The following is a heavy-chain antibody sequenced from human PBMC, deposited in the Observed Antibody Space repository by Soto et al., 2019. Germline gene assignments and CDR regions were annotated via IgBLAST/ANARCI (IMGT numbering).Heavy chain of an antibody. CDR2: IYPRDSDI. V-gene: IGHV5-51*01. CDR1: GYSFITHW. CDR3: ARSTGSSSWYEYNWFDP. D-gene: IGHD6-13*01. Sequence: GESLKISCQGSGYSFITHWIGWVRQMPGKGLEWMAIIYPRDSDIRYSPSFQGQVTVSVDKSISTAYLQWSSLKASDTAIYYCARSTGSSSWYEYNWFDPWGHGTLVTVS. J-gene: IGHJ5*02.